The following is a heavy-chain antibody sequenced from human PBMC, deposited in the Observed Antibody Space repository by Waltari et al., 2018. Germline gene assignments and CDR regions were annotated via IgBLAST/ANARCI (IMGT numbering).Heavy chain of an antibody. CDR2: INHSGST. CDR3: ARGPQYYYGSGSALSRIRNYYYGMDV. D-gene: IGHD3-10*01. J-gene: IGHJ6*02. V-gene: IGHV4-34*01. CDR1: GGSFSGYY. Sequence: QVQLQQWGAGLLKPSETLSLTCAVYGGSFSGYYWSWIRQPPGKGLEWIGEINHSGSTNYNPSLKSRVTISVDTSKNQFSLKLSSVTAADTAVYYCARGPQYYYGSGSALSRIRNYYYGMDVWGQGTTVTVSS.